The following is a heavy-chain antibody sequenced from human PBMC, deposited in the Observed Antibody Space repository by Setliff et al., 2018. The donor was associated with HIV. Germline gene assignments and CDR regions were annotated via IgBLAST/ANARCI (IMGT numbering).Heavy chain of an antibody. V-gene: IGHV4-59*01. CDR2: IYYSGSP. D-gene: IGHD6-6*01. Sequence: SETLSLTCTVSGDFFSSDYYWTWIRQPPGKELEWIGSIYYSGSPNYNPSLKSRVTMSVDTSKNQFSLKLTSVTAADTAVYFCARTDHTSSSDFWGQGTLVTVSS. CDR3: ARTDHTSSSDF. J-gene: IGHJ4*02. CDR1: GDFFSSDYY.